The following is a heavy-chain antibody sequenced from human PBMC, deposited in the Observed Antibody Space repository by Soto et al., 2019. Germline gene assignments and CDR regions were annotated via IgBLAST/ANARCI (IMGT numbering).Heavy chain of an antibody. CDR1: GGTFSSYA. J-gene: IGHJ4*02. V-gene: IGHV1-69*01. CDR3: ARGTGYSSGWDFDY. D-gene: IGHD6-19*01. Sequence: QVQLVQSGAEVKKPGSSVKVSCKASGGTFSSYAISWVRQAPGQGREWMGGINPIYGTANYAQKFQGRVTITADQSTSTAYTELSSLRSEDTAVYYCARGTGYSSGWDFDYWGQGTLVTVSS. CDR2: INPIYGTA.